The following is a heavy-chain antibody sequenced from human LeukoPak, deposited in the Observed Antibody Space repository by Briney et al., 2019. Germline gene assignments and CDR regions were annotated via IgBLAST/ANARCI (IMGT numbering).Heavy chain of an antibody. CDR3: AKGRTNDY. D-gene: IGHD1/OR15-1a*01. J-gene: IGHJ4*02. CDR1: GFTFSTYA. Sequence: QPGGSLRLSCAASGFTFSTYAMSWVRQTPEKGLEWVSAISDTGGNTFYADSVKGRFTISRDNSKNTLYLQVNSLRAEDTAIYYCAKGRTNDYWGQGTLVTVSS. CDR2: ISDTGGNT. V-gene: IGHV3-23*01.